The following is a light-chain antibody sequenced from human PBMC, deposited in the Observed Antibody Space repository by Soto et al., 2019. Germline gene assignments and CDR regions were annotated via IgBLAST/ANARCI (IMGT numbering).Light chain of an antibody. CDR2: GAS. Sequence: EIVLTQSPGTLSLSPGERVTLSCRASQSVSSSYLAWYQQKPRQAPRLLIYGASSRATGIPGMFSGSASGTDFTPTSSRQEAEDSAVYYCQQYNCSPRTFGEGTKVEIK. CDR3: QQYNCSPRT. V-gene: IGKV3-20*01. J-gene: IGKJ1*01. CDR1: QSVSSSY.